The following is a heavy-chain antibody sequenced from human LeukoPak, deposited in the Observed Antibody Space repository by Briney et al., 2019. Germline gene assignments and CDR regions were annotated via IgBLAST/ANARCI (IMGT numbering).Heavy chain of an antibody. V-gene: IGHV1-58*01. Sequence: SVKVSCKASGYTFTSYAVQWVRQARGQRLEWIGWIVVGSGNTNYAQKFQERVTITRDMSTSTAYMELSSLRSEDTAVYYCAADQWQWELKWGQGTLVTASS. J-gene: IGHJ4*02. CDR1: GYTFTSYA. D-gene: IGHD1-26*01. CDR2: IVVGSGNT. CDR3: AADQWQWELK.